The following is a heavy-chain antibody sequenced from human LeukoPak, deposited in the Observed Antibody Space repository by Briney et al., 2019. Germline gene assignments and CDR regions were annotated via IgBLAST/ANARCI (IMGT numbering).Heavy chain of an antibody. V-gene: IGHV1-8*03. CDR2: MNPNSGNT. CDR1: GYTFTSYD. J-gene: IGHJ4*02. Sequence: ASXXVSCKASGYTFTSYDINWVRQATGQGLEWMGWMNPNSGNTGYAQKFQGRVTITRNTSISTAYMELSSLRSEDTAVYYCARGEGSSYPYWGQGTLVTASS. D-gene: IGHD6-6*01. CDR3: ARGEGSSYPY.